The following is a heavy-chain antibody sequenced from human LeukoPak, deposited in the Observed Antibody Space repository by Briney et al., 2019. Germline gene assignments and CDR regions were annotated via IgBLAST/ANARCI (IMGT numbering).Heavy chain of an antibody. CDR3: VGDDILTGYYSGDY. Sequence: TGGSLRLSCAASGFTFSSYAMSWVRQAPGKGLEWVSAISGSGGSTYYADSVKGRFTISRDNSKNTLYLQKNSLRAEDTAVYYCVGDDILTGYYSGDYWGQGTLVTVSS. CDR1: GFTFSSYA. J-gene: IGHJ4*02. V-gene: IGHV3-23*01. CDR2: ISGSGGST. D-gene: IGHD3-9*01.